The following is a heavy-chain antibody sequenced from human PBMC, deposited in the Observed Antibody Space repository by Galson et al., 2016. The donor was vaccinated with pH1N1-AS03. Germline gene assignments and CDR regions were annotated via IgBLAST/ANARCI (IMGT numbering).Heavy chain of an antibody. Sequence: LRLSCAASGFPFSGYSMNWVRQTPGKGLEWIGDGNRRGSISYNPSLESRVSISLDTSKNQFSLRMTSVTAADTAVYYCARGPGATVTTSGPLDYWGQGTLVTVSS. V-gene: IGHV4-34*01. CDR2: GNRRGSI. J-gene: IGHJ4*02. D-gene: IGHD4-17*01. CDR1: GFPFSGYS. CDR3: ARGPGATVTTSGPLDY.